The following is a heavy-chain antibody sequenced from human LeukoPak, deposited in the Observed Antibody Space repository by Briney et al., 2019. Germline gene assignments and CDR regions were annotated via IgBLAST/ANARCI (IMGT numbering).Heavy chain of an antibody. CDR3: ARDYGDYDYYMDV. CDR2: INPSGGST. D-gene: IGHD4-17*01. J-gene: IGHJ6*03. V-gene: IGHV1-46*01. Sequence: ASVTVSCKASGYTFTSYYMHWVRQAPGQGLEWMGIINPSGGSTSYAQKFQGRVTMTRDMSTSTVYMELSSLRSEDTAVYYCARDYGDYDYYMDVWGKGTTVTVSS. CDR1: GYTFTSYY.